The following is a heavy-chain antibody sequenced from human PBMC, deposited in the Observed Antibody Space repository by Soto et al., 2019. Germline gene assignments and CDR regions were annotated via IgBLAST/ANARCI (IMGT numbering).Heavy chain of an antibody. CDR1: GFTFSNHY. Sequence: HPGGSLRLSCAASGFTFSNHYIDWVRQAPGKGLEWVGRARNKANSYTTEYAASVKGRFTISRDDSKNSAYLQMNSLKTEDTAVYYCARVRAGSVGWFDPWGQGTLVTVS. V-gene: IGHV3-72*01. CDR2: ARNKANSYTT. CDR3: ARVRAGSVGWFDP. J-gene: IGHJ5*02. D-gene: IGHD6-19*01.